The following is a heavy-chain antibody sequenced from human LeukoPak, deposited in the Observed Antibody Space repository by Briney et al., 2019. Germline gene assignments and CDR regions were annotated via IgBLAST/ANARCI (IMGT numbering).Heavy chain of an antibody. CDR2: IIPILGIA. CDR3: ARVWGSSSYFDY. CDR1: RGTFSSYA. J-gene: IGHJ4*02. V-gene: IGHV1-69*04. D-gene: IGHD6-13*01. Sequence: SVKVSCKASRGTFSSYAISWVRQAPGQGLEWMGRIIPILGIANYAQKFQGRVTITADKSTSTAYMELSSLRSEDTAVYYCARVWGSSSYFDYWGQGTLVTVSS.